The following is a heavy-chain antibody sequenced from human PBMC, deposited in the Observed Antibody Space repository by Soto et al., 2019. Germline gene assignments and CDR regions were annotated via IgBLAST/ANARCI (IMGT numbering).Heavy chain of an antibody. CDR3: AKDPLPFKWELFDY. V-gene: IGHV3-23*01. CDR1: GFTFSSYA. J-gene: IGHJ4*02. CDR2: ISGSGGST. Sequence: GESLKISCAASGFTFSSYAMSWVRQAPGKGLEWVSAISGSGGSTYYADSVKGRFTISRDNSKNTLYLQMNSLRAEDTAVYYCAKDPLPFKWELFDYWGQGTLVTVSS. D-gene: IGHD1-26*01.